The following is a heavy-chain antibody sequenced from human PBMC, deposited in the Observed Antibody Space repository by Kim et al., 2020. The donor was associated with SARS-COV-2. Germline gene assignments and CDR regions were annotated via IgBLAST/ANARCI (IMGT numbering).Heavy chain of an antibody. CDR3: AGTKGDWFDP. J-gene: IGHJ5*02. D-gene: IGHD3-16*01. Sequence: ETLSLTCAVYGGSFSGYYWSWIRQPPGKGLEWIGEINHSGSTNYNPSLKSRVTISVDTSKNQFSLKLSSVTAADTAVYYCAGTKGDWFDPWGQGTLVTVSS. CDR1: GGSFSGYY. CDR2: INHSGST. V-gene: IGHV4-34*01.